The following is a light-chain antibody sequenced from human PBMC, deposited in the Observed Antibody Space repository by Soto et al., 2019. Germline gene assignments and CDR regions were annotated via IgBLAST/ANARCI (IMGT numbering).Light chain of an antibody. CDR1: QSLLHSNGKTS. J-gene: IGKJ1*01. CDR3: MQGAKLPQT. Sequence: DIGMTQTPLSLCVTPGQPASIYCRSSQSLLHSNGKTSLYWFLQRPGQSPQLLISEVSNRFSGVQDRCSGSGTETDFNLRISRVVAEDVGVYYCMQGAKLPQTSGQGTSVEIK. V-gene: IGKV2-29*03. CDR2: EVS.